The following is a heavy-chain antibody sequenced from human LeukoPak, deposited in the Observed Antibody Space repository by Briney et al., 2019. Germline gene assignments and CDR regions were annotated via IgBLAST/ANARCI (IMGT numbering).Heavy chain of an antibody. Sequence: ASVKVSCKASGYTFTGYDRYWVRQAPGQGLELIGWINPNSGGTNYAQKFQGRVTMTRDTSISTAYMELSRLRSDDTAVYYCATFEYTSSSLNYWGQGTLVTVSS. CDR1: GYTFTGYD. CDR2: INPNSGGT. J-gene: IGHJ4*02. V-gene: IGHV1-2*02. CDR3: ATFEYTSSSLNY. D-gene: IGHD6-6*01.